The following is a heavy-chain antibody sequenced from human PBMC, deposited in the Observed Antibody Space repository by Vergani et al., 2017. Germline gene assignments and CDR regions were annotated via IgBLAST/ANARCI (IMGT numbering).Heavy chain of an antibody. CDR2: INPNSGNT. CDR1: GYTFTGYY. D-gene: IGHD6-13*01. Sequence: QVQLVQSGAEVKKPGASVKVSCKASGYTFTGYYMHWLRQAPGQGLEWMGWINPNSGNTNYAQKLQGGVTMTTDTSTSTSYMELRSLRSDDTAVYYCASLSSXSDYWGQGTLVTVSS. V-gene: IGHV1-2*02. CDR3: ASLSSXSDY. J-gene: IGHJ4*02.